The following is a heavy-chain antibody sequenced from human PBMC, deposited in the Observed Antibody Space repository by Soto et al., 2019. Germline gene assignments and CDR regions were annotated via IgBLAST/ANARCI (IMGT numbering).Heavy chain of an antibody. CDR1: GFTFSSND. J-gene: IGHJ4*02. CDR3: AKGTSKLDY. CDR2: ISACGHSL. Sequence: EVQLLESGGGLIQPGGSLRLSCAASGFTFSSNDMRWVRQAPGKGLEWASSISACGHSLFYADAVKGRFTISRDNSKNTLYLQMSSLTAEDTAVYYCAKGTSKLDYWGQGTLVTVSS. D-gene: IGHD2-2*01. V-gene: IGHV3-23*01.